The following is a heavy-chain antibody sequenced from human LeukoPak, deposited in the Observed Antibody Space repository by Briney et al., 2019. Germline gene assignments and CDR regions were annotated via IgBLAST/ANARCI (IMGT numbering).Heavy chain of an antibody. CDR1: GFTFSSYA. V-gene: IGHV3-30*04. Sequence: GRSLRLSCAASGFTFSSYAMHWVRQAPGKGLEWVAVISYDGSNKYYADSVKGRFTISRDNSKNTLYLQMNSLRAEDTAVYYCARPARRGYSSGWKDAFDIWGQGTMVTVSS. D-gene: IGHD6-19*01. CDR2: ISYDGSNK. J-gene: IGHJ3*02. CDR3: ARPARRGYSSGWKDAFDI.